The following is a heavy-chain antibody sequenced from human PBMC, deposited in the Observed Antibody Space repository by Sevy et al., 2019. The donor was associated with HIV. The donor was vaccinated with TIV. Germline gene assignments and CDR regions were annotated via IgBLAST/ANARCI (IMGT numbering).Heavy chain of an antibody. D-gene: IGHD6-13*01. Sequence: LSLTCSVSGGSISSYFWTWVRQSPGKGLEWIGNIYFTGNTDYSPSLKSRVTLSLDTSKSQFSLTLKSVTAADTAIYYCAKDRNQWGSSCDYWGQGTLVTVSS. V-gene: IGHV4-59*01. J-gene: IGHJ4*02. CDR3: AKDRNQWGSSCDY. CDR1: GGSISSYF. CDR2: IYFTGNT.